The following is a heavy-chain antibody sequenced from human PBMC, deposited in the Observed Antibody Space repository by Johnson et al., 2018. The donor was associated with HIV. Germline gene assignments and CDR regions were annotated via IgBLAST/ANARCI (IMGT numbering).Heavy chain of an antibody. D-gene: IGHD3-16*01. CDR1: GFTFSSYA. Sequence: QVQLVESGGGVVQPGRSLRLSCAASGFTFSSYAMHWVRQAPGKGLEWVAVISYDGSNKYYEDSVKGRFTISRDNSKNTLYLQMKSLRAEDTAVYYCARGSHAKGDAFDIWGQGTMVTVSS. CDR3: ARGSHAKGDAFDI. V-gene: IGHV3-30-3*01. J-gene: IGHJ3*02. CDR2: ISYDGSNK.